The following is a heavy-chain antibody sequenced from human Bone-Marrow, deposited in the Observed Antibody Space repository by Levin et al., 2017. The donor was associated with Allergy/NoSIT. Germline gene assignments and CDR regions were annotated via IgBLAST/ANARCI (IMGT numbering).Heavy chain of an antibody. CDR2: IDWDDDK. D-gene: IGHD6-6*01. Sequence: SGPTLVKPTQTLTLTCTFSGFSLSTSGMRVNWIRQPPGKALEWLARIDWDDDKFYSTSLKTRLTISKDTSKNQVVLTMTNMDPVDTATYYCARSYSSSSAAYYFDYWGQGTLVTVSS. J-gene: IGHJ4*02. CDR3: ARSYSSSSAAYYFDY. CDR1: GFSLSTSGMR. V-gene: IGHV2-70*04.